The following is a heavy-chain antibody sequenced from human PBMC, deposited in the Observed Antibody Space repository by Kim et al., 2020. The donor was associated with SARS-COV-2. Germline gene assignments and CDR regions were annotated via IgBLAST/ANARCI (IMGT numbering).Heavy chain of an antibody. CDR2: IYPGDSDT. J-gene: IGHJ5*02. D-gene: IGHD3-10*01. V-gene: IGHV5-51*01. CDR3: ERGRAEVWFGELFARWFDT. Sequence: GESLKISCKGSGYSFTSYWIGWVRQMPGKGLECMGIIYPGDSDTRYSPSFQGQVTISADKSISTAYLQWSSLKASDTAMYYCERGRAEVWFGELFARWFDTGGKGAVVTDSA. CDR1: GYSFTSYW.